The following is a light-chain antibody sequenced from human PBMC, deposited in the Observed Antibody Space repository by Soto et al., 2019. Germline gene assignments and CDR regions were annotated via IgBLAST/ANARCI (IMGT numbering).Light chain of an antibody. J-gene: IGKJ1*01. CDR3: QQYHHWWT. V-gene: IGKV3-15*01. CDR1: QSVSSS. CDR2: GAS. Sequence: EIVLTQSPATLSVSPGERATLSCRASQSVSSSLAWYQQKPGQAPRLLIYGASTRATGIPDRFTGSDSGTEFILTISSLQSEDFAVYYCQQYHHWWTFGQGTKVDIK.